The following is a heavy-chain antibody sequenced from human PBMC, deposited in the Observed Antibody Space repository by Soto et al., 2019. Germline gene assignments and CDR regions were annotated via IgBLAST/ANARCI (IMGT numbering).Heavy chain of an antibody. CDR2: INGDGRST. CDR1: GFTFGSYW. Sequence: EVQLVESGGGSVQTGGSLRISCAASGFTFGSYWMDWARQAPGKGLVWVSRINGDGRSTTYADSVKGRFTISRDNAQNTLYLQMNSLRADDTAVYYCSRETLWFGESPKSGGQGTLVTVSS. J-gene: IGHJ4*02. V-gene: IGHV3-74*01. D-gene: IGHD3-10*01. CDR3: SRETLWFGESPKS.